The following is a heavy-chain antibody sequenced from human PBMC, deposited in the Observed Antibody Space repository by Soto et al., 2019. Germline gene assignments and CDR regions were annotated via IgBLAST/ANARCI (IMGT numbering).Heavy chain of an antibody. Sequence: GGSLRLSCAASGFTFSSYSIHWVRQAPGRGLEWVSALTTSGGSTYYADSVKGRFAISRDNSKNTLYLQMNSLRADDTAVYYCAKVPPRIGSTTSYYFDYWGQGTLVTVSS. V-gene: IGHV3-23*01. CDR3: AKVPPRIGSTTSYYFDY. CDR1: GFTFSSYS. D-gene: IGHD1-1*01. J-gene: IGHJ4*02. CDR2: LTTSGGST.